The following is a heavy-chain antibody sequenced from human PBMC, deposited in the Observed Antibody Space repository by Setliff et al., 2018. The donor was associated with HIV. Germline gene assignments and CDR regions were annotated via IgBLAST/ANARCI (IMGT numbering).Heavy chain of an antibody. V-gene: IGHV3-7*01. CDR1: GFTFSNYW. J-gene: IGHJ4*02. CDR2: IKPDESEK. Sequence: PGGSLRLSCVTSGFTFSNYWMAWVRQAPGKGLEWVANIKPDESEKYYVDSVKGRFTISRDNAKNSLYLQMNNLRVEDTALYYCARDNPSTYGTARDLFDSWGQGTLVTVSS. CDR3: ARDNPSTYGTARDLFDS. D-gene: IGHD2-21*01.